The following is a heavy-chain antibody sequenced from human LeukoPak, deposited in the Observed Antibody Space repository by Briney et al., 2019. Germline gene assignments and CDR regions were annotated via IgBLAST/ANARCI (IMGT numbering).Heavy chain of an antibody. Sequence: SETLSLTCTVSGGSMSSYYWNWIRQPPGKGLEWIGYIYYSGSTNYNPSLKSRVTISVDTSKNQFSLKLSSVTAADTAVYYCARAVGCSGGSCYRLFDYWGQGTLVTVSS. V-gene: IGHV4-59*01. CDR2: IYYSGST. CDR3: ARAVGCSGGSCYRLFDY. J-gene: IGHJ4*02. CDR1: GGSMSSYY. D-gene: IGHD2-15*01.